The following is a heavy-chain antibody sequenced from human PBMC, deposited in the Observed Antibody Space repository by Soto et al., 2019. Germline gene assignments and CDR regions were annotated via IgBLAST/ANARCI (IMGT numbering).Heavy chain of an antibody. CDR2: ILVGGST. Sequence: GGSLRLSCAASGFTCSSYGMSWVRQAPGKGLEWVSTILVGGSTHYPDSVKGRFTISRDNSKNTVFLQMNSLTPGDTAVYYCAKATATGGGAFDICGQGTVVTVSS. D-gene: IGHD2-8*02. CDR1: GFTCSSYG. J-gene: IGHJ3*02. V-gene: IGHV3-23*01. CDR3: AKATATGGGAFDI.